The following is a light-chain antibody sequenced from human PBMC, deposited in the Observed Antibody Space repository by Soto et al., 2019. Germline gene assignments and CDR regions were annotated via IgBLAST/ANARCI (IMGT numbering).Light chain of an antibody. CDR1: QGIAKS. CDR2: SAS. Sequence: DIQMTQSPSSLSASVGDRVTITCRASQGIAKSLAWYQQKPGTAPNLLIYSASILQSGVPSRVSGSGSGTDFTLNISSLQPEGVATYYCQKYNSSPWTFGQGTKVEIQ. J-gene: IGKJ1*01. V-gene: IGKV1-27*01. CDR3: QKYNSSPWT.